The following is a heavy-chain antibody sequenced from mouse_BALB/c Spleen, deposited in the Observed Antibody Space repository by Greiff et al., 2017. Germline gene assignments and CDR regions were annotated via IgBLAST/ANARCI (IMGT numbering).Heavy chain of an antibody. CDR3: ARGSSYRYAMDY. CDR1: GYTFSSYW. CDR2: ILPGSGST. J-gene: IGHJ4*01. D-gene: IGHD1-1*01. V-gene: IGHV1-9*01. Sequence: QVQLQQSGAELMKPGASVKISCKATGYTFSSYWIEWVKQRPGHGLEWIGEILPGSGSTNYNEKFKGKATFTADTSSNTAYMQLSSLTSEDSAVYYCARGSSYRYAMDYWGQGTSVTVSS.